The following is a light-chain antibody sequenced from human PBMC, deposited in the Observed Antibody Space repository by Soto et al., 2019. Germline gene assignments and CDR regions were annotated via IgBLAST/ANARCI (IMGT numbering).Light chain of an antibody. Sequence: QSVLTQPPSVSAAPGQKVTISCSGSTSNIGNNYVSWYQQLPGTAPKLLIYDNDKLPSGIPDRFSGSKSGTSATLGITGLQTGDEADYYCGTWDSGLSAVVFGGGTKLTVL. J-gene: IGLJ2*01. CDR1: TSNIGNNY. V-gene: IGLV1-51*01. CDR3: GTWDSGLSAVV. CDR2: DND.